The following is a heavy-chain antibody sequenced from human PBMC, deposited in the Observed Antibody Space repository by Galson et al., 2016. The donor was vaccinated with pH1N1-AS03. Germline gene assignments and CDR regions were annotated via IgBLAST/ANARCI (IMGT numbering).Heavy chain of an antibody. CDR3: VRSSPWATVGTYYFDY. V-gene: IGHV3-23*01. J-gene: IGHJ4*02. CDR2: ISASGGDT. CDR1: GFTFSTYA. D-gene: IGHD4-23*01. Sequence: SLRLSCAASGFTFSTYAMSWVRQAQGMGLEWVSSISASGGDTYYADSVKGRFTISRDNSRNTVSLQMNSLRDDDTAVYYCVRSSPWATVGTYYFDYWGQGTLVTVSS.